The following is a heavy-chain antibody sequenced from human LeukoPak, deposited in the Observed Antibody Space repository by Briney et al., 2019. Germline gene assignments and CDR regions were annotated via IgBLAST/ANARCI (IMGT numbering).Heavy chain of an antibody. J-gene: IGHJ4*02. Sequence: SETLSLTCTVSGGSITNYYWSWIRLPAGKGLEYSGNINYRGSTNYNPSLKSRVTISVDTSKNQFSLKLSSVTAADTAVYYCARHQVLYSSGWFDYWGQGTLVTVSS. D-gene: IGHD6-19*01. CDR1: GGSITNYY. CDR3: ARHQVLYSSGWFDY. CDR2: INYRGST. V-gene: IGHV4-59*08.